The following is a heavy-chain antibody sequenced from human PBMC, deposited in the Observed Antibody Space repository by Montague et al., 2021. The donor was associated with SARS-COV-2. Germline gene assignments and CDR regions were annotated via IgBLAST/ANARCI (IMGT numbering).Heavy chain of an antibody. D-gene: IGHD3-22*01. CDR3: ARADWGYYGSSGYLDY. CDR2: MSNSNSYI. Sequence: SLRLSCAASGFTFSSYSMNWVRQAPGKGLEWVSSMSNSNSYIYYADSVKGRFTISRDNAKNSLYLQMNSLGAEDTAVYYCARADWGYYGSSGYLDYWGQGTLVTVSS. V-gene: IGHV3-21*01. J-gene: IGHJ4*02. CDR1: GFTFSSYS.